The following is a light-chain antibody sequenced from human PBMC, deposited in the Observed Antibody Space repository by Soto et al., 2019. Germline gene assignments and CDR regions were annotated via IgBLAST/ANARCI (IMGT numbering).Light chain of an antibody. CDR2: DAS. CDR3: QQRSNWPPT. Sequence: IVLTQSLATLSLYTKERATLPCRASQSISSYLAWYQQKPGQAPRLLIYDASNRATGIPARFSGSGSGTDFTLTISCLEPEDFAVYYCQQRSNWPPTFAPGTKVDIK. J-gene: IGKJ3*01. V-gene: IGKV3-11*01. CDR1: QSISSY.